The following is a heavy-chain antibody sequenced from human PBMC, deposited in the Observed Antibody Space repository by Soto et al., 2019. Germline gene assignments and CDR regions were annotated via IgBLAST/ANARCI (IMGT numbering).Heavy chain of an antibody. V-gene: IGHV3-23*01. Sequence: EVQLLESGGGLVQPGGSLRLSCAASGFTFSSYAMSWVRQAPGKGLEGVSAIIGSGGSTYYADSVKGRFTISRDNSKNTLYMQMNSLRAEDTAVYYFAKGNWFHAFDIWGQGTMVTVSS. J-gene: IGHJ3*02. CDR2: IIGSGGST. D-gene: IGHD3-9*01. CDR1: GFTFSSYA. CDR3: AKGNWFHAFDI.